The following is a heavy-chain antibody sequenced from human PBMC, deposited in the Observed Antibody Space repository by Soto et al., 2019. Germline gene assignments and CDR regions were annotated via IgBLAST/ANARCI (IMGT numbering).Heavy chain of an antibody. Sequence: VQLVQSGAEVKKPGSSVRVSCKASGDTLSTNAISWVRQAPGQGLEWMGAIIPMFGSPKYAQKFQGRVTITADNPTSTIYMEMISLTSADTAVYYCARGGFVAGLYNAMDAWGQGTAVAVSS. CDR1: GDTLSTNA. D-gene: IGHD2-21*01. J-gene: IGHJ6*02. V-gene: IGHV1-69*06. CDR2: IIPMFGSP. CDR3: ARGGFVAGLYNAMDA.